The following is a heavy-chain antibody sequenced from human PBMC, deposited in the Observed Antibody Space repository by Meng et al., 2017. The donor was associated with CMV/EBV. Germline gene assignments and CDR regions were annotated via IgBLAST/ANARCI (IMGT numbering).Heavy chain of an antibody. D-gene: IGHD3-3*02. CDR3: TTDQPFWSGYMYYFDY. J-gene: IGHJ4*02. CDR1: GFTFSNAW. CDR2: IKSKTDGGTT. V-gene: IGHV3-15*01. Sequence: GESLKISCAASGFTFSNAWMSWVRQAPGKGLEWVGRIKSKTDGGTTDYAAPVKGRFTISRDDSKNTLYLQMNSLKTEDTAVYYCTTDQPFWSGYMYYFDYWGQGTLVTVSS.